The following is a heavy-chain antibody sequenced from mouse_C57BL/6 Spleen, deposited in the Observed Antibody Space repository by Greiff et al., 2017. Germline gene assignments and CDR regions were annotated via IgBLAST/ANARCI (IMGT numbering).Heavy chain of an antibody. CDR3: ARPSSDYGSSYYWYFDV. CDR2: RSYDGSN. D-gene: IGHD1-1*01. Sequence: EVQLQQSGPGLVKPSQSLSLTCSVTGYSITSGYYWNWIRQFPGNKLEWMGYRSYDGSNNYNPSLKNRISITRDTSKNQFFLKLNSVTTEDTATYYCARPSSDYGSSYYWYFDVWGTGTTVTVAS. J-gene: IGHJ1*03. V-gene: IGHV3-6*01. CDR1: GYSITSGYY.